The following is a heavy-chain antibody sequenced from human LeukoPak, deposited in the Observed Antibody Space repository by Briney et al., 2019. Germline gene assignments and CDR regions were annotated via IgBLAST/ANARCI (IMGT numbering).Heavy chain of an antibody. Sequence: SETLSLTCAVHGGSFRGYFWRWIRQPPGKGLEWIGEINHSGSTNYNPSLKSRVTISVNTSKNQFSLKLSSVTATDTAVYYCARGVGFVKIDYWGQGTLGTVSS. CDR1: GGSFRGYF. J-gene: IGHJ4*02. CDR2: INHSGST. D-gene: IGHD3-10*01. CDR3: ARGVGFVKIDY. V-gene: IGHV4-34*01.